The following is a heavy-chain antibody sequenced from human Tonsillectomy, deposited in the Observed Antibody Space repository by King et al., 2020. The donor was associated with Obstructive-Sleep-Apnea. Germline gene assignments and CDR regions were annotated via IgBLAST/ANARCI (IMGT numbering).Heavy chain of an antibody. Sequence: QLQESGPGVVKPSETLSLTCAVSGGSISSTTYYRGWIRQPPGKGLEWIGSVYFSGSTFYKSSLKSRVSISLDTSKNHFSLKLGSVTAADTAVYYCARDGGVWGQGTTVTVSS. J-gene: IGHJ6*02. V-gene: IGHV4-39*07. CDR2: VYFSGST. CDR3: ARDGGV. D-gene: IGHD3-16*01. CDR1: GGSISSTTYY.